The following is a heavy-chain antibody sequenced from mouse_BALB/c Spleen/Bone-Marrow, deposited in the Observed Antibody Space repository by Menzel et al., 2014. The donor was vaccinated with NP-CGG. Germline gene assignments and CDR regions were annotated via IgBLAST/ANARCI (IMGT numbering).Heavy chain of an antibody. V-gene: IGHV1S22*01. CDR1: GYTLTSYW. Sequence: LQQSGSELVRPGASVKLSCKASGYTLTSYWMHRVKQRPGQGLEWIGNFYPGSGSTNYDEKFKRKATLTVDTSSSTAYMQLSSLTSEDSAVYYCTRYRYDADYFDYWGQGTTLTVSS. D-gene: IGHD2-14*01. CDR3: TRYRYDADYFDY. J-gene: IGHJ2*01. CDR2: FYPGSGST.